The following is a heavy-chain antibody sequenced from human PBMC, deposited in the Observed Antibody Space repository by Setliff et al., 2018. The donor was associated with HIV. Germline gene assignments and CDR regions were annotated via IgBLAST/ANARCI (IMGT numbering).Heavy chain of an antibody. CDR1: GGSLSGYY. V-gene: IGHV4-34*01. D-gene: IGHD6-13*01. CDR2: ISHSGIT. Sequence: ETLSLTCAVYGGSLSGYYWSWIRQPPGKGLEWIGEISHSGITNYNPFLKSRVSISVDTSKNQFSLKLTSVTAADTAVYYCARVPPQSAPNGAAVDAFDIWG. CDR3: ARVPPQSAPNGAAVDAFDI. J-gene: IGHJ3*02.